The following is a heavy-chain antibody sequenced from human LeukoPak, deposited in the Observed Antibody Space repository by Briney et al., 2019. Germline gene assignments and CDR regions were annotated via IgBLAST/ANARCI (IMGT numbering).Heavy chain of an antibody. J-gene: IGHJ5*02. CDR3: AKSARGWLQAPAFDP. V-gene: IGHV3-30*02. CDR1: GFTFSNYD. Sequence: GGSLRLSCAASGFTFSNYDMHWVRQAPGKGLEWLAFIRYDGSIKYYADSVKGRLTISRDNSRTTLYLQIDGLRAEDTAVYYCAKSARGWLQAPAFDPWGQGTLVTVSS. CDR2: IRYDGSIK. D-gene: IGHD5-24*01.